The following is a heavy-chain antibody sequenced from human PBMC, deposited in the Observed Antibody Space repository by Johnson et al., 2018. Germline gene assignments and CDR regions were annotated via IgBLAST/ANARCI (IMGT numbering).Heavy chain of an antibody. CDR2: ISNGGSNK. Sequence: QVQLVESGGGLVKPGGSQRLSCAASGFTFSDYYMTWIRQAPGKGLEWVSSISNGGSNKDYADSVKGRFTISRDTAKNSLYLQMNSLRAEDTAVYYCARLKPGLLMMGAGSYHYMDVWGKGTTVTVSS. CDR3: ARLKPGLLMMGAGSYHYMDV. V-gene: IGHV3-11*04. CDR1: GFTFSDYY. D-gene: IGHD3/OR15-3a*01. J-gene: IGHJ6*03.